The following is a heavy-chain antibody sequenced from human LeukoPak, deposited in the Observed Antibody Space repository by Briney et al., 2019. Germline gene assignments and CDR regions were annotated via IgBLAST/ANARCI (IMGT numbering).Heavy chain of an antibody. D-gene: IGHD5-12*01. J-gene: IGHJ5*02. CDR3: AKEQRGYTGYAVGSWFDP. Sequence: GGSLRLSCAASGFTFSSYWMSWVRQAPGKGLEWVSAISGSGGSTYYADSVKGRFTISRDNSKNTLYLQMNSLRAEDTAVYYCAKEQRGYTGYAVGSWFDPWGQGTLVTVSS. V-gene: IGHV3-23*01. CDR1: GFTFSSYW. CDR2: ISGSGGST.